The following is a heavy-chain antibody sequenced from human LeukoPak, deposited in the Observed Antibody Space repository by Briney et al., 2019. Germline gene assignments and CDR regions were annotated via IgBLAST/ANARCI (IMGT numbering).Heavy chain of an antibody. CDR2: ISFHGTNE. CDR1: GFNFSAYG. CDR3: AKGRRGSSYVHYFDT. V-gene: IGHV3-30*18. Sequence: GGSLRLSCTASGFNFSAYGMHWVRQAPGKGLDWVAVISFHGTNEYYADSVKGRFTISRDNSNNTLYLQMNSVRAEDTAVYYCAKGRRGSSYVHYFDTWDQGTPVTVSS. J-gene: IGHJ1*01. D-gene: IGHD3-22*01.